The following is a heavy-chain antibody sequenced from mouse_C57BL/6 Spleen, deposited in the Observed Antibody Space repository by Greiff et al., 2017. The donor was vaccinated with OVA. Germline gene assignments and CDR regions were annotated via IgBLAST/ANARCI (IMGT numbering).Heavy chain of an antibody. J-gene: IGHJ2*01. Sequence: VQLQQPGAELVRPGTSVKLSCKASGYTFTSYWMHWVKQRPGQGLEWIGVIDPSDSYTNYNQKFKGKATLTVDTSSSTAYMQRSSPTSEDSAVYYCASAYDYGDYWGQGTTLTVSS. V-gene: IGHV1-59*01. CDR3: ASAYDYGDY. CDR1: GYTFTSYW. CDR2: IDPSDSYT. D-gene: IGHD2-4*01.